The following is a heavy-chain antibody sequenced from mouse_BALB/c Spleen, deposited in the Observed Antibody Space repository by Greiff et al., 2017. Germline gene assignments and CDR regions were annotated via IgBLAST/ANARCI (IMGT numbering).Heavy chain of an antibody. Sequence: DVKLQESGGGLVKPGGSLKLSCAASGFTFSDYYMYWVRQTPEKRLEWVATISDGGSYTYYPDSVKGRFTISRDNAKNNLYLQMSSLKSEDTAMYYCASGDYYAYWGQGTLVTVSA. CDR2: ISDGGSYT. D-gene: IGHD1-1*01. J-gene: IGHJ3*01. CDR3: ASGDYYAY. CDR1: GFTFSDYY. V-gene: IGHV5-4*02.